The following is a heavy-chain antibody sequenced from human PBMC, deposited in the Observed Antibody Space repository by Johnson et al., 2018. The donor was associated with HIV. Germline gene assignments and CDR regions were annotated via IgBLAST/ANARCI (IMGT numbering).Heavy chain of an antibody. CDR2: IKRKIEGETT. V-gene: IGHV3-15*01. CDR3: TTAIVIDAFDI. Sequence: EVHLVESGGGVVRPGGSLRLSCAASGFTFSDYGMHWVRQAPGKGLEWVGRIKRKIEGETTDYAAPVKGRFTISRDDSKNTLYLQMNSLTTEDTAVYYCTTAIVIDAFDIWGQGTMVTVSS. J-gene: IGHJ3*02. D-gene: IGHD3-16*02. CDR1: GFTFSDYG.